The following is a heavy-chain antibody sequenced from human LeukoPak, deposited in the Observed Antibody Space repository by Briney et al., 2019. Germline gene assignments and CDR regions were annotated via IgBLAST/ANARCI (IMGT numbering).Heavy chain of an antibody. CDR3: ARDEQDSSSWYARWFDP. Sequence: SVKVSCKASGGTFSSYTISWVRQAPGQGLEWMGGIIPIFGTPHYAQTFQGRVTITADESTCTAYMELSSLRSEDTAVYYCARDEQDSSSWYARWFDPWGQGTLVTVSS. J-gene: IGHJ5*02. D-gene: IGHD6-13*01. CDR1: GGTFSSYT. V-gene: IGHV1-69*01. CDR2: IIPIFGTP.